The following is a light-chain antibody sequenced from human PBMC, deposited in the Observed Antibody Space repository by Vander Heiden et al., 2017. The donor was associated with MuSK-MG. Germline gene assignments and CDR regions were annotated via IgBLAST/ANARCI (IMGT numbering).Light chain of an antibody. CDR3: CSYAGSYTP. CDR2: DVN. J-gene: IGLJ2*01. Sequence: QSALTQPRSVSGSPGQSVTISCTGTSSDVGGYNYVSWYQQHPGKAPKRMIYDVNKRPSGVPDRFSGSKSGNTASLTISGLQAEDEADYYCCSYAGSYTPFGGGTKLTVL. CDR1: SSDVGGYNY. V-gene: IGLV2-11*01.